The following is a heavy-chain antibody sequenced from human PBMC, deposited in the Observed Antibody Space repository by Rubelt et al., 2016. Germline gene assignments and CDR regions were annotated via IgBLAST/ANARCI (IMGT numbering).Heavy chain of an antibody. D-gene: IGHD4-17*01. CDR3: ARGDPDRGSRTVTLDY. CDR1: GGSFSGYY. J-gene: IGHJ4*02. Sequence: QVQLQQWGAGLLKPSETLSLTCAVYGGSFSGYYWSWLRQPPGKGLEWIGEINHSGSTNYNPSLKSRVTKSVDTSKNQFSLKLSSVTAADTAVYYCARGDPDRGSRTVTLDYWGQGTLVTVSS. CDR2: INHSGST. V-gene: IGHV4-34*01.